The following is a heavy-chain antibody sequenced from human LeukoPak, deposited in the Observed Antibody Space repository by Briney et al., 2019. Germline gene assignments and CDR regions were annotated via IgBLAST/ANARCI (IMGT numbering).Heavy chain of an antibody. Sequence: SETLSLTCAVYGGSFSGYYWSWIRQPPGKGLEWIGEINHSGSTNYNPSLKSRVTISVDTSKNQFSLKLSSVTAADTAVYYCARGHRLPRVVVRVLRTDAFDIWGQGTMVTVSS. D-gene: IGHD3-22*01. CDR1: GGSFSGYY. J-gene: IGHJ3*02. CDR2: INHSGST. V-gene: IGHV4-34*01. CDR3: ARGHRLPRVVVRVLRTDAFDI.